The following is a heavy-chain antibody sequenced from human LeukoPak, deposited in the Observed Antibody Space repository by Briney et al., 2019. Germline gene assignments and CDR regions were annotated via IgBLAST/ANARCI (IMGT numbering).Heavy chain of an antibody. CDR3: ARDTYCSGGSCYSNYFDY. CDR2: ISAYNGNT. Sequence: ASVKVSCKASGYTFTNYGISWVRQAPGQGLEWMGWISAYNGNTNYAQKVQGRVTMITETSTSTAYMELRSLRSDDTAVYYCARDTYCSGGSCYSNYFDYWGQGTLVTVSS. CDR1: GYTFTNYG. J-gene: IGHJ4*02. D-gene: IGHD2-15*01. V-gene: IGHV1-18*01.